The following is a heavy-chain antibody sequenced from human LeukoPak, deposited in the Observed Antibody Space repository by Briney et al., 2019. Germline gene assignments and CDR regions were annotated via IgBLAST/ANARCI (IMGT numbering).Heavy chain of an antibody. V-gene: IGHV3-23*01. J-gene: IGHJ3*01. CDR1: GFYFGDYA. D-gene: IGHD3-10*01. CDR3: AKDSYVSGRPLHTFDV. CDR2: ISGDGAST. Sequence: PGGSLKLSCAASGFYFGDYAMTWVRQAPGKGLEWVSGISGDGASTHYAESVKGQFTISRDNSQNTLFLQMNSLRVEDTAIYYCAKDSYVSGRPLHTFDVWGQGTMVTVSS.